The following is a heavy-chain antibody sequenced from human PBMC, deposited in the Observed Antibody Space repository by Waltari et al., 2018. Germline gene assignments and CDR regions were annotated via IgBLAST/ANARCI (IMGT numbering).Heavy chain of an antibody. J-gene: IGHJ6*02. D-gene: IGHD6-19*01. Sequence: QVQLQQWGAGLLKPSETLSLTCAVYGGSFSDYYWSWIRQPPGKGLEWIGEINHSGSTSDNPSLKRRVTRSVDTSKNQFSLNLISVTAADTAVYYWAGRAGPYGMDVWGQGTTVTVSS. CDR1: GGSFSDYY. V-gene: IGHV4-34*01. CDR2: INHSGST. CDR3: AGRAGPYGMDV.